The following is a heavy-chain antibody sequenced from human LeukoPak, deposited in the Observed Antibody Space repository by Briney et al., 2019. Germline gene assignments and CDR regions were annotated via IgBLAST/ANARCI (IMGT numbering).Heavy chain of an antibody. V-gene: IGHV3-23*01. CDR3: AKWYYYDSSGYSIPFDY. J-gene: IGHJ4*02. CDR1: GFTFSCYG. D-gene: IGHD3-22*01. Sequence: LSGGSLRFSCAASGFTFSCYGMSWVRQAPGKGLEWVSAISGSGGSSYYAESVNSRFTICRDNSKNTLYLQMNSLRAEDTAVYYCAKWYYYDSSGYSIPFDYWGQGTLVTVSS. CDR2: ISGSGGSS.